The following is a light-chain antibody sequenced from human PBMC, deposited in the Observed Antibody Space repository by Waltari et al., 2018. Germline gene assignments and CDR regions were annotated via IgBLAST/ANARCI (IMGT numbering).Light chain of an antibody. Sequence: DIQMTQSPSALSASVGDRVTITCRASQSIRNYLNWYQQKPGKPPKVLIYGASSLQSGVPSRFSGSGSGTDFTLIINSLQPEDVAVYYCQQSYSTLVTFGQGTRLEIK. J-gene: IGKJ5*01. CDR2: GAS. V-gene: IGKV1-39*01. CDR1: QSIRNY. CDR3: QQSYSTLVT.